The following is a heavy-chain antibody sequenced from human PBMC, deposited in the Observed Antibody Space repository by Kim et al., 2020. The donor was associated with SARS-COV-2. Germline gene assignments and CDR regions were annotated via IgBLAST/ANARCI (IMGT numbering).Heavy chain of an antibody. V-gene: IGHV5-51*01. CDR2: TSPGDSNT. CDR1: GYSFTSHW. Sequence: GESLKISCKGSGYSFTSHWIGWVRQMPGKGLEWMGVTSPGDSNTRYSPSFQGQVTISAARSITTAYLQWSSLKASDTAMYYCARLKHPATVTTYDGFDVWGQVTMVTVSS. J-gene: IGHJ3*01. D-gene: IGHD4-17*01. CDR3: ARLKHPATVTTYDGFDV.